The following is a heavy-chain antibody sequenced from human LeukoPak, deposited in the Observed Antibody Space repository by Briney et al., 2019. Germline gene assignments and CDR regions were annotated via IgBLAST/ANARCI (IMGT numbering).Heavy chain of an antibody. CDR1: RGSFSDYY. V-gene: IGHV4-34*01. Sequence: SETLSLTCTVYRGSFSDYYWSWIRQPPGKGLEWIGEINHSGSNNYIPSLKRRVTISVDTSKNQFSLSLSSLTAADTAVYYCARKSRRSTPLAAFDIWGQGTMVTVSS. CDR3: ARKSRRSTPLAAFDI. CDR2: INHSGSN. J-gene: IGHJ3*02.